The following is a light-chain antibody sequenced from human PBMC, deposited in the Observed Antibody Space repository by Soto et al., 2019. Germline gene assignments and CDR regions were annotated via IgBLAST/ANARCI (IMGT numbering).Light chain of an antibody. Sequence: DIQMTQSPSTLSASVGDRVTITCRASQSIGRWLAWYQQKPGKAPKLQIYDASSLESGVPSRFSGSGSGTEFTLTISSLQPDDFATYYCQQFNSYLYTFGQGTKREIK. J-gene: IGKJ2*01. CDR3: QQFNSYLYT. CDR1: QSIGRW. V-gene: IGKV1-5*01. CDR2: DAS.